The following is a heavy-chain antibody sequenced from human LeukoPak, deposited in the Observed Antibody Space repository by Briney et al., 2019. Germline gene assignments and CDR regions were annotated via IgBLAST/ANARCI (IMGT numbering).Heavy chain of an antibody. CDR1: RGTFSSYA. D-gene: IGHD4-17*01. Sequence: GASVKVSCKASRGTFSSYAISWVRQAPGQGLEWMGWISAFNGDTNYAQNLQGRVTLTTDTSTSTAYMDLGSLRSDDTAVYYCARARRGGDYDSYFDYWGQGTLVTVSS. CDR3: ARARRGGDYDSYFDY. J-gene: IGHJ4*02. CDR2: ISAFNGDT. V-gene: IGHV1-18*01.